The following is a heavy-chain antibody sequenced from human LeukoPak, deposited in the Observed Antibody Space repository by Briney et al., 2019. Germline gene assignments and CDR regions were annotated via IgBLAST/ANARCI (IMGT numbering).Heavy chain of an antibody. D-gene: IGHD3-10*01. CDR2: IYYSGST. CDR3: AKPSNYYGSATDAFDF. Sequence: SETLSLTCTVSGGSISSSSYYWGWIRQPPGKGLEWIGSIYYSGSTYYNPSLKSRVTISVDTSKNQFPLKLSSVTAADTAVYYCAKPSNYYGSATDAFDFWGQGTMVTVSS. CDR1: GGSISSSSYY. V-gene: IGHV4-39*01. J-gene: IGHJ3*01.